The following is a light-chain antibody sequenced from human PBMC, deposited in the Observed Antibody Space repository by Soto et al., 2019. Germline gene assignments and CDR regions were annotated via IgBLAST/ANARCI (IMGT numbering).Light chain of an antibody. Sequence: EIVLTQSPGTLSLSPGERATLSCRASQSVTSSYLAWYQQKPGQAPRLLIYGASSRATGIPDRFSGSGSGTDFTLTISRLEPEDFAMYSCHQYGSSPLTFGGGTKVEIK. J-gene: IGKJ4*01. CDR1: QSVTSSY. V-gene: IGKV3-20*01. CDR3: HQYGSSPLT. CDR2: GAS.